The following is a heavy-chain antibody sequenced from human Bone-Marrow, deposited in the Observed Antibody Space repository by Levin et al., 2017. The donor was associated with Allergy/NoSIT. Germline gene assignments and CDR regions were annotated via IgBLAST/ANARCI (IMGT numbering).Heavy chain of an antibody. V-gene: IGHV1-2*02. CDR1: GYIFTDYY. CDR2: MHPKTGDE. Sequence: PAASVKVSCKASGYIFTDYYIHWVRQAPGQGLVWMGWMHPKTGDETSAQTFRGRLALTRDPSTSTAFLELSGLTSDDTAVYYCARRFYDDSGTMDFDFWGQGTLVAVSS. CDR3: ARRFYDDSGTMDFDF. D-gene: IGHD2-2*01. J-gene: IGHJ4*02.